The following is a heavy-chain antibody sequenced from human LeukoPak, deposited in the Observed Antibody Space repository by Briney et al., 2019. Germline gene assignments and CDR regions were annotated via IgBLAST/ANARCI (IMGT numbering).Heavy chain of an antibody. V-gene: IGHV1-18*01. CDR2: ISAYNGNT. J-gene: IGHJ5*02. D-gene: IGHD6-13*01. Sequence: ASVKVSCKASGYTFTSYGISWVRQAPGQGLEWMGWISAYNGNTNYAQKLQGRVTMTTDTSTSTAYMELRSLRSDDTAVYYCAREWAIAAAGKGFDPGGQGTLVTVSS. CDR1: GYTFTSYG. CDR3: AREWAIAAAGKGFDP.